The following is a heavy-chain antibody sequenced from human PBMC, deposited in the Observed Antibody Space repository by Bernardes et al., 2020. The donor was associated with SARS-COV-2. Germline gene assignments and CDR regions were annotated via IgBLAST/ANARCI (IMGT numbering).Heavy chain of an antibody. Sequence: SESLSLTCTVSGGSISSVSYYWSWLLQPAGKGLEWIGHIYTSGITNYNPSLKSRVTISVDTSKNQFSLKLSSVTAADTAVYYCARLGGGDYEGYLDYWGQGTLVTVSS. CDR2: IYTSGIT. J-gene: IGHJ4*02. D-gene: IGHD4-17*01. V-gene: IGHV4-61*09. CDR1: GGSISSVSYY. CDR3: ARLGGGDYEGYLDY.